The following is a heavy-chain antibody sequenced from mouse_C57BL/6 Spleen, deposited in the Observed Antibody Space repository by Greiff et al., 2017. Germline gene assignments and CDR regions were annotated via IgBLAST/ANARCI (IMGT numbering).Heavy chain of an antibody. J-gene: IGHJ4*01. CDR3: AIAFATGVAHYSAMDY. V-gene: IGHV1-74*01. CDR2: IHPSDSDT. Sequence: QVQLQQSGAELVKPGASVKVSCKASGYTFTSYWMHWVKQRPGQGLEWIGRIHPSDSDTNYNQKFKGKATLTVEKSSSTAYMQRSSLTSEDSAVYYDAIAFATGVAHYSAMDYWGQGTSVTVSS. CDR1: GYTFTSYW. D-gene: IGHD1-1*01.